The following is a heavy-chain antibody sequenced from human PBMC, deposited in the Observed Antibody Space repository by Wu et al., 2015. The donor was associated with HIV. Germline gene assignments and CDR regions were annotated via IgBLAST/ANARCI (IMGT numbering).Heavy chain of an antibody. D-gene: IGHD1-1*01. CDR2: FTTIFGTA. Sequence: QVQLVQSGAEVKKPGSSVKVSCKTSGGTFSSYGVSWVRQAPEQGLEWMGGFTTIFGTANYAQKFQDRVTITADESTGTAYMELRSLRSEDTAVYYCARDLFSAQIGTDYYYYYYMDVWGKGTTVTVSS. V-gene: IGHV1-69*12. J-gene: IGHJ6*03. CDR3: ARDLFSAQIGTDYYYYYYMDV. CDR1: GGTFSSYG.